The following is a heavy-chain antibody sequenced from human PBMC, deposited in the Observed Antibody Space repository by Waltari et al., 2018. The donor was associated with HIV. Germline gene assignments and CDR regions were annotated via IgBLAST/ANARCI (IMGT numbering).Heavy chain of an antibody. CDR3: ARRVLYYFDY. Sequence: EVQLVQSGAEVKKPGESLKISCRGYGFSFGNYWIGWVRQMPGKGLEWMGIILPGDAATRYSPSFEGQVAISADKSDNAAYLQWSSLKASDSAIYYCARRVLYYFDYWGQGTLVTVSS. J-gene: IGHJ4*02. CDR2: ILPGDAAT. V-gene: IGHV5-51*03. CDR1: GFSFGNYW.